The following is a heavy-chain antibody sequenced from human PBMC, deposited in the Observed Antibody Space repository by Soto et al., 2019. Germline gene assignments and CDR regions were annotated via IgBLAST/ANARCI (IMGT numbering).Heavy chain of an antibody. CDR3: AKDLITIFGIPDFH. D-gene: IGHD3-3*01. Sequence: HPGGSLRLSCAASGFTFTSYAMSWVRQAPGKGLEWVSAISGSGGSTYYADSVKGRFTISRDNSRNTLYLQMNSLRAEDTAVYYCAKDLITIFGIPDFHWGQGTLVTVSS. V-gene: IGHV3-23*01. J-gene: IGHJ4*02. CDR2: ISGSGGST. CDR1: GFTFTSYA.